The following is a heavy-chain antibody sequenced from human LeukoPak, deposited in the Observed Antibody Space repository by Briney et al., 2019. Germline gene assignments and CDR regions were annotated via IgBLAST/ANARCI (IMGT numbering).Heavy chain of an antibody. J-gene: IGHJ3*02. CDR3: AKSNGYGLIDI. CDR1: GGSFSGYY. D-gene: IGHD3-22*01. Sequence: SETLSLTCAVYGGSFSGYYWSWIRQPPGKGLEWIGEINHSGSTNYNPSLKSRLTISVNTSRKQFSLNLNSVTAADTAVYYCAKSNGYGLIDIWGQGTMVTVSS. V-gene: IGHV4-34*01. CDR2: INHSGST.